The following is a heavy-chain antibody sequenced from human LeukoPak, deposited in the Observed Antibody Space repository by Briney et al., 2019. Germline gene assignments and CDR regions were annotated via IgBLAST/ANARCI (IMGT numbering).Heavy chain of an antibody. V-gene: IGHV4-34*01. J-gene: IGHJ6*03. CDR2: IDHSGTT. Sequence: PSETLSLTCVVYGGSFSGYYWSWIRQPPGKVLEWIGEIDHSGTTTYNPSPKSRVTMSVDTSKNQFSLMVSSVTAADTAVYYCATGRNGVVPAPILGVGPWYNYHYMDVWGKGTTVTVSS. CDR3: ATGRNGVVPAPILGVGPWYNYHYMDV. D-gene: IGHD2-2*02. CDR1: GGSFSGYY.